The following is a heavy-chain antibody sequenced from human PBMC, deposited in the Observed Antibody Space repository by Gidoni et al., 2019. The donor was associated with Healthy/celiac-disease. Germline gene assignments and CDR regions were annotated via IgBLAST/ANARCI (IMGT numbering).Heavy chain of an antibody. CDR2: INHSGST. V-gene: IGHV4-34*01. CDR1: GGSFSGYY. Sequence: QVQLQQWGAGLLKPSATLSLTCAVYGGSFSGYYWSWIRQPPGKGLEWIGEINHSGSTNYNPSLKSRVTISVDTSKNQFSLKLSSVTAADTAVYYCARGDKGDYWGQGTLVTVSS. J-gene: IGHJ4*02. CDR3: ARGDKGDY.